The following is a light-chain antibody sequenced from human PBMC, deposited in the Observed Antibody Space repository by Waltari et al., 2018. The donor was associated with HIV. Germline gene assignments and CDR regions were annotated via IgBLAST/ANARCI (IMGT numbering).Light chain of an antibody. CDR1: QGISTW. CDR3: KQTNSFPLT. CDR2: AAS. J-gene: IGKJ1*01. Sequence: DIQITQSPSSVSASVGDRVTINCRASQGISTWLAWYQQKPGKAPNLLIYAASSLQSGVPLRFSGSGSGTDFTLTISSVQPDDFATYFCKQTNSFPLTFGQGTKVELK. V-gene: IGKV1-12*01.